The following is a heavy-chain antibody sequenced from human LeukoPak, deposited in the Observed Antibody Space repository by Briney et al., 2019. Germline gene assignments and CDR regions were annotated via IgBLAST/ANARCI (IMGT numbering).Heavy chain of an antibody. CDR2: ISGSGGST. V-gene: IGHV3-23*01. CDR3: AKDGLYYYDSSGYYED. Sequence: GGSLRLSCAASGFTFSIYAMSWVRQAPGKGLEWVSTISGSGGSTYFADSVRGRFTISRDNSKNTLYLQMNSLRAEDTAVYYCAKDGLYYYDSSGYYEDWGQGTLVTVSS. D-gene: IGHD3-22*01. CDR1: GFTFSIYA. J-gene: IGHJ4*02.